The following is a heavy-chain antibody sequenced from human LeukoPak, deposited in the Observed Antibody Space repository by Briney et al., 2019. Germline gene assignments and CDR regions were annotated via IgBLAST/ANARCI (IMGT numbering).Heavy chain of an antibody. D-gene: IGHD1-26*01. CDR3: ARRGGSGRAFDY. CDR2: IYYTGST. V-gene: IGHV4-39*01. CDR1: GASIIGGTYY. J-gene: IGHJ4*02. Sequence: SETPSLTCSVSGASIIGGTYYWGWIRQPPGKGLEWIGSIYYTGSTYDNPSLKSRVTISVDTSKNQFSLKLSSVTAADTAVYYCARRGGSGRAFDYWGQGTLVTGSS.